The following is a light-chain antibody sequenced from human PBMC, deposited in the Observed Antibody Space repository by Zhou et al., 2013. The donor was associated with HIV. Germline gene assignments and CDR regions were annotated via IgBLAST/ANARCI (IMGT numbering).Light chain of an antibody. CDR2: GAS. J-gene: IGKJ5*01. CDR3: QQYGMSST. V-gene: IGKV3-15*01. Sequence: EIVMTQSPVTLSVSPGERATLSCRASQSLSNNLAWYQQKPGQAPRLLIYGASTRATGIPARFSGSGSGTEYTLTISSLQSEDFAVYYCQQYGMSSTFGQGTRLDIK. CDR1: QSLSNN.